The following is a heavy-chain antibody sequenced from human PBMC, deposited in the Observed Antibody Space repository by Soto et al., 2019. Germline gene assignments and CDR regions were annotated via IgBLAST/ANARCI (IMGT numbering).Heavy chain of an antibody. V-gene: IGHV1-69*13. CDR2: IIPIFGTA. D-gene: IGHD2-2*02. Sequence: SVKVSCKASGGTFSSDAISWVRQAPGEGLEWMGGIIPIFGTANYAQKFQGRVTITADESTSTAYMELSSLRSEDTAVYYCARGSYCSSTSCYTPYYYGMDVWGQGTTVTV. J-gene: IGHJ6*02. CDR3: ARGSYCSSTSCYTPYYYGMDV. CDR1: GGTFSSDA.